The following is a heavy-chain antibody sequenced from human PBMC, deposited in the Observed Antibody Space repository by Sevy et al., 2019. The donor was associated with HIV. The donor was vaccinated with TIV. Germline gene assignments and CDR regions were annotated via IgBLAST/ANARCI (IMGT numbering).Heavy chain of an antibody. CDR3: ARDSCKSTSCQNWGYYGMDV. V-gene: IGHV4-31*03. J-gene: IGHJ6*02. D-gene: IGHD2-2*01. Sequence: SETLSLTCTVSGGSISGDVYFWTWIRQHPGKGLEWIGYIHYSRGTDYNPSLKSRVTISVDTSKNQISLNMRSVTAADTAVYYCARDSCKSTSCQNWGYYGMDVWGQVTTVTVSS. CDR2: IHYSRGT. CDR1: GGSISGDVYF.